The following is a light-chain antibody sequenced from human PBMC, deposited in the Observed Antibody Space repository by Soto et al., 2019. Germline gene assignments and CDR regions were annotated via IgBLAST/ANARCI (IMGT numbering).Light chain of an antibody. CDR2: DVT. J-gene: IGLJ2*01. CDR3: SSYAGTKNVV. V-gene: IGLV2-8*01. Sequence: QSVLTQPPSASGSPGQSVTISCTGTSSDVGGYNYVSWYQQHPDKAPKLMIYDVTKRPSGVPDRFSGSKSGNTASLTVSGLQADDEADYYCSSYAGTKNVVFGGGTKVTVL. CDR1: SSDVGGYNY.